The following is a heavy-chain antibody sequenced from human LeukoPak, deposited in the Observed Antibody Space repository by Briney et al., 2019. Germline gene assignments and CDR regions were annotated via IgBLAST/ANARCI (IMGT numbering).Heavy chain of an antibody. J-gene: IGHJ4*02. CDR2: IKQDGSEK. V-gene: IGHV3-7*01. CDR1: GFTFSSYW. CDR3: ARNRSPRRIVVVPAATPFDY. D-gene: IGHD2-2*01. Sequence: GGSLRLSCAASGFTFSSYWMSWVRQAPGKGLEGVANIKQDGSEKYYVDSVKGRFTISRDNAKNSLYLQMNSLRAEDTAVYYCARNRSPRRIVVVPAATPFDYWGQGTLVTVSS.